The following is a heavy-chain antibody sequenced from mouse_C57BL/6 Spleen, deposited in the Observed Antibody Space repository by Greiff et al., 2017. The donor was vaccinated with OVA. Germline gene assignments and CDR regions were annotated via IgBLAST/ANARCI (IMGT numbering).Heavy chain of an antibody. V-gene: IGHV1-69*01. CDR2: IDPSDSYT. Sequence: VQLQQPGAELVMPGASVKLSCKASGYTFTSYWMHWVKQRPGQGLEWIGEIDPSDSYTNYNQKFKGKSTLTVDKSSSTAYMQLSSLTSEDSAVYYGASSGGDAWYYFDYWGQGTTRTVSS. J-gene: IGHJ2*01. CDR1: GYTFTSYW. CDR3: ASSGGDAWYYFDY. D-gene: IGHD1-1*02.